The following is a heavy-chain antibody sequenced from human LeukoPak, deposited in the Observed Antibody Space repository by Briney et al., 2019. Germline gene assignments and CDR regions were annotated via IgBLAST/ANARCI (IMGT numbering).Heavy chain of an antibody. Sequence: GGSLRLSCAASGVTVSSIYMGWVRQAPGKGLDWVSVIYPDGRTYYTESVKGRFTISRDSSENSLFLQMISLRAEDTAVYYCATLKGWYGEGCFDCWGQGTLVTVSS. CDR1: GVTVSSIY. CDR3: ATLKGWYGEGCFDC. V-gene: IGHV3-53*01. D-gene: IGHD3-10*01. CDR2: IYPDGRT. J-gene: IGHJ4*02.